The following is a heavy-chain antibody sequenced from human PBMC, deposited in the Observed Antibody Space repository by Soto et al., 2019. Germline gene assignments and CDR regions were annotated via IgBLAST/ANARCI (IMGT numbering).Heavy chain of an antibody. Sequence: QTLPLTCAITGHRVSRNTPSWHWIRQAAWGGLEGLGRTYFRSKWYNDYAVSVKSRIIINPDTSNNQFSLQLNSVTPEDTAVYFCAKGDNLGPKTGYAFDPWGQGIMVTVSS. CDR1: GHRVSRNTPS. CDR2: TYFRSKWYN. D-gene: IGHD5-12*01. V-gene: IGHV6-1*01. CDR3: AKGDNLGPKTGYAFDP. J-gene: IGHJ5*02.